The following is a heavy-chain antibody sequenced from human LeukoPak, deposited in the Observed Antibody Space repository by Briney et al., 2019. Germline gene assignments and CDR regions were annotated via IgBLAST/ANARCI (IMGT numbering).Heavy chain of an antibody. J-gene: IGHJ5*02. CDR2: MREDGSEN. D-gene: IGHD3-22*01. CDR3: ARARSGCSGYFCLPKNWFDP. CDR1: GFTFSSYW. Sequence: GGSLRLSCAASGFTFSSYWMSWVRQAPGKGLEWVANMREDGSENYYVDSLKGRFTISRDNAKNSLYLQMNSLRAEDTAVYYCARARSGCSGYFCLPKNWFDPWGQGTLVTVSS. V-gene: IGHV3-7*03.